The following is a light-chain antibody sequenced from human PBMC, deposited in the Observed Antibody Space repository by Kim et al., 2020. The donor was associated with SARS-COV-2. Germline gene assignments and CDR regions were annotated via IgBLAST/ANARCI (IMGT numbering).Light chain of an antibody. J-gene: IGKJ1*01. CDR3: QQSNVTPWV. CDR2: AAS. CDR1: QNINNY. Sequence: ESVGDRVTITCRASQNINNYLDWYHQSPGKAPKVLIYAASILQSGVPSRFSGSGSGTYFTLTISSLQPEDIGTYYCQQSNVTPWVFGQGTKVDIK. V-gene: IGKV1-39*01.